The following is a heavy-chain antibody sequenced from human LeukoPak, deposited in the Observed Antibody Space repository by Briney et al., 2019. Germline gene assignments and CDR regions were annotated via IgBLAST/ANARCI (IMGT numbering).Heavy chain of an antibody. V-gene: IGHV3-23*01. Sequence: GGSLRLSCAASGFTFSNYWMSWVRQAPGKGLEWVSAISGSGGSTYYADSVKGRFTISRDNAKNSLYLQMNSLRADDTAVYYCARASRDDYSGFFDYWGQGTLVTVSS. CDR2: ISGSGGST. D-gene: IGHD5-24*01. CDR3: ARASRDDYSGFFDY. CDR1: GFTFSNYW. J-gene: IGHJ4*02.